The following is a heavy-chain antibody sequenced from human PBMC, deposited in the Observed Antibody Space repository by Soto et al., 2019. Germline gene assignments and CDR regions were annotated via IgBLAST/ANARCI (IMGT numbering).Heavy chain of an antibody. CDR2: ISSSSNYI. Sequence: GGSLRLSCAASGFTFSSYSMNWVRQAPGKGLEWVSSISSSSNYIYYADSVKGRFTISRDNAKNSLYMQMNSLRAEDTAVYYCARDLFDYWGQGTLVTVSS. J-gene: IGHJ4*02. CDR1: GFTFSSYS. V-gene: IGHV3-21*01. CDR3: ARDLFDY.